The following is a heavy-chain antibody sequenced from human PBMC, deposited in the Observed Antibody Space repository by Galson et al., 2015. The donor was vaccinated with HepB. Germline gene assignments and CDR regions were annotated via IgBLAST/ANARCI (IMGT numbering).Heavy chain of an antibody. Sequence: SLRLSCAASGFNFSDYWMTWVRQAPGKGLEWVANIIKDGTEDDYADSVKGRFTISRDNSKNLLYLQMNSMRVEDTALYYCAQTVDLDFWGQGTQVTVSS. V-gene: IGHV3-7*03. J-gene: IGHJ4*02. CDR3: AQTVDLDF. D-gene: IGHD3-9*01. CDR1: GFNFSDYW. CDR2: IIKDGTED.